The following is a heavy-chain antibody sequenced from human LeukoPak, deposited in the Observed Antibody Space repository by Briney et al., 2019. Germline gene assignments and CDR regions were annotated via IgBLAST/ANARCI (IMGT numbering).Heavy chain of an antibody. CDR1: GFSFSSYE. Sequence: QSGGSLRLSCAASGFSFSSYEMNWVRQAPGKGLEWVANIKADGSLGYYVDSVRGRFTISRDNPRNSLYLQMLSLRAEDTAVYYCARGQQLGDWGQGTLVTVSS. J-gene: IGHJ4*02. D-gene: IGHD3-16*01. CDR3: ARGQQLGD. V-gene: IGHV3-7*01. CDR2: IKADGSLG.